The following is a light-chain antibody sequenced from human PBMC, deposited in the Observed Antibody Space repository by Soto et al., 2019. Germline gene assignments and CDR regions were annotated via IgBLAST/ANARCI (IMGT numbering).Light chain of an antibody. Sequence: QSALTPPPSASGSPGQSVTISCTGTSSDVGGYNYVSWYQQHPGKAPKLMIYEVSKRPSGVPDRFSGSKSGNTASLTVSGLQAEDEADYYCSSYAGSNNEVFGGGTQLTVL. CDR2: EVS. CDR3: SSYAGSNNEV. V-gene: IGLV2-8*01. CDR1: SSDVGGYNY. J-gene: IGLJ7*01.